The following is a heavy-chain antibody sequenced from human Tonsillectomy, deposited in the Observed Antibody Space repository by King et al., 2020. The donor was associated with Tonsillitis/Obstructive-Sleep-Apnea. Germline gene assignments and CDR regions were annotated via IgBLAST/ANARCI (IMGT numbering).Heavy chain of an antibody. CDR3: ARGTYYDSSGYYHFDY. CDR1: GGTFSSYA. V-gene: IGHV1-69*10. Sequence: VQLVQSGAEVKKPGSSVKVSCKAPGGTFSSYAISWVRQAPGQGLEWMGVIIPIVGVANYAQNFQGRVTITADKSTSTAYMELSSLRSEDTAVYYCARGTYYDSSGYYHFDYWGQGTLVTVSS. CDR2: IIPIVGVA. D-gene: IGHD3-22*01. J-gene: IGHJ4*02.